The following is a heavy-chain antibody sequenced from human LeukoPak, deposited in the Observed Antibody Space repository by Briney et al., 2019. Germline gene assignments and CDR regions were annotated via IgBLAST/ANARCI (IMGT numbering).Heavy chain of an antibody. CDR2: IHYSGST. CDR3: ARSFMINLWGSFYFDY. J-gene: IGHJ4*02. D-gene: IGHD3-16*01. Sequence: PSETLSLTCTVSGGSISRSSYYWGWIRQRPGKGLEWLGSIHYSGSTYYNPSLKSRVTISVDTSKNQFSLKLSSVTAADTAVYYCARSFMINLWGSFYFDYWGQGTLVTASS. CDR1: GGSISRSSYY. V-gene: IGHV4-39*01.